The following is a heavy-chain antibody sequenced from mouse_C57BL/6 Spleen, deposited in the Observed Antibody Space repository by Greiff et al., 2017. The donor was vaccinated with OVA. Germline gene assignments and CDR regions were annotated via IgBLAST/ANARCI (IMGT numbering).Heavy chain of an antibody. Sequence: QVQLQQSGAELVKPGASVKLSCKASGYTFTSYWMPWVQQRPGRGLEWIGRLDPNSGGTTYNEKFKSKATLTVDKASSTAYMQLSSLTSEDSAVYTCARDGDDYSISFAYWGQGTLVTVSA. D-gene: IGHD2-5*01. V-gene: IGHV1-72*01. J-gene: IGHJ3*01. CDR2: LDPNSGGT. CDR3: ARDGDDYSISFAY. CDR1: GYTFTSYW.